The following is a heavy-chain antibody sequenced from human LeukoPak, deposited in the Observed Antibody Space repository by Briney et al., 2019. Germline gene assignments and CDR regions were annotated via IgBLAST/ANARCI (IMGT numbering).Heavy chain of an antibody. J-gene: IGHJ4*02. CDR3: ARFPETYYYDSSGYFFDY. D-gene: IGHD3-22*01. V-gene: IGHV4-39*07. Sequence: SETLSLTCTVSGGSISSSSYYWGWIRQPPGKGLEWIGSIYYSGSTYYNPSLKSRVTISVDTSKNQFSLKLSSVTAADTAVYYCARFPETYYYDSSGYFFDYWGQGTLVTVSS. CDR1: GGSISSSSYY. CDR2: IYYSGST.